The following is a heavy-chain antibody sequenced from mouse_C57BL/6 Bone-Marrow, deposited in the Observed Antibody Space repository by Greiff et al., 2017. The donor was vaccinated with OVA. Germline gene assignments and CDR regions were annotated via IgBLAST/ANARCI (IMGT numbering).Heavy chain of an antibody. CDR3: ARWLRRSYYYAMDY. D-gene: IGHD2-2*01. J-gene: IGHJ4*01. Sequence: EVQLQQSGPELVKPGASVKISCKASGYTFTDYYMNWVKQSHGKSLEWIGDINPNNGGTSYNQKFKGKATLTVDKSSSTAYMELRSLTSEDSAVYYCARWLRRSYYYAMDYWGQGTSVTVSS. CDR1: GYTFTDYY. CDR2: INPNNGGT. V-gene: IGHV1-26*01.